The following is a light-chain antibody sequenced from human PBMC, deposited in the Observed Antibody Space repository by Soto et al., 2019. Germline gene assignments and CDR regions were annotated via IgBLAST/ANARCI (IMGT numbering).Light chain of an antibody. CDR2: SAS. V-gene: IGKV3-11*01. CDR1: QNVRND. CDR3: QQRSNWPPT. Sequence: EIVLTQSPATLSLSPGERATLSCRASQNVRNDLVWYHQKRGQAPRLLIYSASNRATGIPARFSGSGSGTDFTLTISSLEPEDFAAYYCQQRSNWPPTVGGGTKVEIK. J-gene: IGKJ4*01.